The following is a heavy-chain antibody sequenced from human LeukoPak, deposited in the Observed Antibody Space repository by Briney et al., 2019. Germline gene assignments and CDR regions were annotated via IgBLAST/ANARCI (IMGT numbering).Heavy chain of an antibody. Sequence: SVKVSCKASGGTFSSYAISWVRQAPGQGLEWMGGTIPIFGTANYAQKFQGRVTITADESTSTAYMELSSLRSEDTAVYYCARAGVAIKRFTATTSALDIWGQGTMVTVSS. V-gene: IGHV1-69*13. J-gene: IGHJ3*02. D-gene: IGHD5-12*01. CDR2: TIPIFGTA. CDR3: ARAGVAIKRFTATTSALDI. CDR1: GGTFSSYA.